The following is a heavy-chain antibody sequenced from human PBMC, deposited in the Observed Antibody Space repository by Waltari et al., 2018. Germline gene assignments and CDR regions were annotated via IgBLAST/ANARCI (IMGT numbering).Heavy chain of an antibody. Sequence: QVQLVQSGAEVKQPGASVKVSCKASGDTFNAYALSWVRQAPGQGLEWMGWISAYNGDTNYAQKFQGRVTMTTDTSTNTAYMELKNLRSDDTAVYYCAREYNYFDFWGQGSLVTVSS. CDR3: AREYNYFDF. CDR2: ISAYNGDT. D-gene: IGHD1-20*01. V-gene: IGHV1-18*01. CDR1: GDTFNAYA. J-gene: IGHJ4*02.